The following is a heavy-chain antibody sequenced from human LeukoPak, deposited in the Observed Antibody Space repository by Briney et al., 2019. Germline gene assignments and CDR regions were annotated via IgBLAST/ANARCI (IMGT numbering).Heavy chain of an antibody. J-gene: IGHJ4*02. CDR3: ARAAKWELLKGGLDS. CDR1: GFTVSSNY. Sequence: GGSLRLSCAASGFTVSSNYMSWVRQAPGKGLEWVSVIYSGGSTYYADSVKGRFTISRDNSKNTLYLQMNSLRAEDTAVYYCARAAKWELLKGGLDSWGQRTLVTVSS. D-gene: IGHD1-26*01. CDR2: IYSGGST. V-gene: IGHV3-53*01.